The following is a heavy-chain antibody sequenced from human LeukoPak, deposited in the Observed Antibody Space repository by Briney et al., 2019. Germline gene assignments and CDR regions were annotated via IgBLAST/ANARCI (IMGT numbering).Heavy chain of an antibody. CDR3: AAWGSGNY. D-gene: IGHD7-27*01. CDR2: TNQDGSQK. J-gene: IGHJ4*02. Sequence: PGRSLRLSCAASGFNFRDFWMNWIRQAPGKGLEWVANTNQDGSQKYYVDSVRGRFTISRDNAENLFYLQIDSLRVEDTAIYYCAAWGSGNYWGQGTLVTVSS. CDR1: GFNFRDFW. V-gene: IGHV3-7*03.